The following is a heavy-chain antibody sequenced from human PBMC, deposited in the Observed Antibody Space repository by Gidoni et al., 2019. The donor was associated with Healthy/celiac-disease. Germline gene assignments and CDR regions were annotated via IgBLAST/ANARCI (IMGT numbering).Heavy chain of an antibody. V-gene: IGHV4-39*01. CDR3: ATRGYCSGGSCHVEDVRAYDYGMDV. CDR1: VGSITSRSYS. CDR2: IYYSGST. D-gene: IGHD2-15*01. J-gene: IGHJ6*02. Sequence: QLPLQESGPGLVKPSAPLSLTCPFPVGSITSRSYSWGWIRQPPGKGLEWIVSIYYSGSTYYNPSLKSRVTISGDTYKNQFSLKLSSVTAADTAVDYCATRGYCSGGSCHVEDVRAYDYGMDVWGQGTTVTVSS.